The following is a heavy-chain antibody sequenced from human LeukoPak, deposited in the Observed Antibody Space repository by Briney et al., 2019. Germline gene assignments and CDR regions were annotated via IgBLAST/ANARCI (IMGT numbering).Heavy chain of an antibody. Sequence: IPSETLSLTCDVSGGSRINAGWWSWVRQAPGQGLEWVSSISSSSSYIYYADSVKGRFTISRDNAKNSLYLQMNSLRAEDTAVYYCARTYSSSWHEPDYWGQGTLVTVSS. CDR1: GGSRINAG. J-gene: IGHJ4*02. CDR3: ARTYSSSWHEPDY. D-gene: IGHD6-13*01. CDR2: ISSSSSYI. V-gene: IGHV3-21*01.